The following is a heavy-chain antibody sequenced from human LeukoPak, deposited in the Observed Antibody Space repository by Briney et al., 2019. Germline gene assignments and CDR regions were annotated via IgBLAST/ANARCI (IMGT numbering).Heavy chain of an antibody. J-gene: IGHJ4*02. D-gene: IGHD6-19*01. CDR2: IYPSGST. CDR1: VNSTSSGYS. V-gene: IGHV4-38-2*02. Sequence: PSETLSLTCAFSVNSTSSGYSWAWIRQPPGKGLEWIGSIYPSGSTYYNPSLKGRVTISIDTSNNHFSLKLSSVTAADTAVYYCARDFWKYSSGWSVDYWGQGILVTVSS. CDR3: ARDFWKYSSGWSVDY.